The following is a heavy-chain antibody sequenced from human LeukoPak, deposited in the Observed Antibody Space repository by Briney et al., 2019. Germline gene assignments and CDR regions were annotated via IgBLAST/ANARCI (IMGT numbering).Heavy chain of an antibody. V-gene: IGHV3-23*01. J-gene: IGHJ6*03. Sequence: GGSLRLSCAASGFTFSSYAMSWVRQAPGKGLEWVSAISGSGGSTYYADSVKGRFTISRGNSKNTLYLQMNNLRAEDTAVYYCAKGNGTTDYYYMDVWGKGTTVTVSS. D-gene: IGHD1-7*01. CDR1: GFTFSSYA. CDR2: ISGSGGST. CDR3: AKGNGTTDYYYMDV.